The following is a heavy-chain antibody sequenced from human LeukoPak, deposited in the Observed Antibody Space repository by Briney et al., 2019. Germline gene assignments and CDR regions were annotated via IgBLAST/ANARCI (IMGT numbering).Heavy chain of an antibody. CDR1: GFTFSRHW. CDR2: ISSSSSYI. V-gene: IGHV3-21*01. J-gene: IGHJ4*02. Sequence: PGGSLRLSCAASGFTFSRHWMNWVRQAPGKGLEWVSSISSSSSYINYADSVKGRFTISRDNAKNSLYLQMNSLRAEDTAVYYCAKDSSSWYFWLYYFDYWGQGTLVTVSS. CDR3: AKDSSSWYFWLYYFDY. D-gene: IGHD6-13*01.